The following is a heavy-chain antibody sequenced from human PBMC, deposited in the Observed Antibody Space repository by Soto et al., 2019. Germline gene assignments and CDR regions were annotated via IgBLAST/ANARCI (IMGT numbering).Heavy chain of an antibody. CDR3: SKSGSGSYFGGYGFDY. CDR2: IGATGSTT. D-gene: IGHD3-10*01. V-gene: IGHV3-23*01. CDR1: GFTFSSYA. Sequence: EVQLLESGGGLVQPGGSLRLSCAASGFTFSSYAMNWVRQAPGKGLEWVSAIGATGSTTYYADSVKGRFTISRDNSKTTLDLQVKSLSAEDAAVCYCSKSGSGSYFGGYGFDYWGQGTLVSVSS. J-gene: IGHJ4*02.